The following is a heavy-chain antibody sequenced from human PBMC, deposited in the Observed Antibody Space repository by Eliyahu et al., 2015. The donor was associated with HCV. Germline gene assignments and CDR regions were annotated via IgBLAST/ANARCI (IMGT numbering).Heavy chain of an antibody. Sequence: QVQLVQSGAEVKKPGSSVKVSCKASXGTFSSYAISWVRQAPGQGLEWMGRIIPILGIANYAQKFQGRVTITADKSTSTAYMELSSLRSEDTAVYYCARVPPSLDGYHDYWGQGTLVTVSS. CDR2: IIPILGIA. D-gene: IGHD5-24*01. CDR3: ARVPPSLDGYHDY. V-gene: IGHV1-69*04. CDR1: XGTFSSYA. J-gene: IGHJ4*02.